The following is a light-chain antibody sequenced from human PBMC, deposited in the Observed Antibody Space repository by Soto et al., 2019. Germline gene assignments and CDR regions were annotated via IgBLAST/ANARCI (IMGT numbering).Light chain of an antibody. J-gene: IGLJ1*01. CDR1: SGDVGGYNL. CDR2: EVT. Sequence: QSALTQPASVSGSPGQSITIPCTGTSGDVGGYNLVSWYQQHPGKAPKLMIYEVTERPSGVSNRFSGSKSGNTASLTISGLQPDDEADYYCCSYAGNSEVFGTGTKLTVL. V-gene: IGLV2-23*02. CDR3: CSYAGNSEV.